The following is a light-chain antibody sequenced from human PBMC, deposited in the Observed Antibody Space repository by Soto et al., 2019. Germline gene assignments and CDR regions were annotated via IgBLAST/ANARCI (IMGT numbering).Light chain of an antibody. J-gene: IGKJ3*01. Sequence: EVVMTQSPATLSVSPGERATLSCRASQSVSSSYLAWYQQKPGLEHRLLIYDTSTRATGIPARFSGSVSGTEFTLTISSLKSEDGEVYDGQHRFNWPFTFGPGTKVDIK. CDR1: QSVSSSY. CDR3: QHRFNWPFT. V-gene: IGKV3-15*01. CDR2: DTS.